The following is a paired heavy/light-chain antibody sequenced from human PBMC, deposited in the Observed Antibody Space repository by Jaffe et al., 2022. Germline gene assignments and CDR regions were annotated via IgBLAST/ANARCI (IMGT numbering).Heavy chain of an antibody. Sequence: QVQLVQSGAEVKKPGASVKVSCKASGYTFTSYGISWVRQAPGQGLEWMGWISAYNGNTNYAQKLQGRVTMTTDTSTSTAYMELRSLRSDDTAVYYCAGDGGYCSGGSCFAEYFQHWGQGTLVTVSS. CDR1: GYTFTSYG. CDR3: AGDGGYCSGGSCFAEYFQH. D-gene: IGHD2-15*01. CDR2: ISAYNGNT. J-gene: IGHJ1*01. V-gene: IGHV1-18*01.
Light chain of an antibody. J-gene: IGLJ2*01. CDR1: SSNIGSNY. CDR2: RNN. CDR3: AAWDDSLSGQVV. Sequence: QSVLTQPPSASGTPGQRVTISCSGSSSNIGSNYVYWYQQLPGTAPKLLIYRNNQRPSGVPDRFSGSKSGTSASLAISGLRSEDEADYYCAAWDDSLSGQVVFGGGTKLTVL. V-gene: IGLV1-47*01.